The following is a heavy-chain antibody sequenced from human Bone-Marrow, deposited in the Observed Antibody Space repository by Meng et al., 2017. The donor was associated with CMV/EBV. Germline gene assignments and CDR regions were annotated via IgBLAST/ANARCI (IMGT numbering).Heavy chain of an antibody. CDR3: ATDKQQLAYFFDY. D-gene: IGHD5-12*01. CDR2: IIPIFGTA. V-gene: IGHV1-69*05. J-gene: IGHJ4*02. CDR1: GGTFSSYA. Sequence: SVKVSCKASGGTFSSYAISWVRQAPGQGLEWMGGIIPIFGTANYAQKFQGRVTITTDESTSTAYMELSSLRSEDTAVYYCATDKQQLAYFFDYWGQGTLVTVSS.